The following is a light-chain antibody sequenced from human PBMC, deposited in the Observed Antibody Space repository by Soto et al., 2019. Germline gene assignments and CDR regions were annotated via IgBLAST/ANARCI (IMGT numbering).Light chain of an antibody. CDR3: ETWDSIPHVV. CDR2: LEGSGSY. J-gene: IGLJ2*01. Sequence: QSVLTQSSSASASLGSSVKLTCTLSSGHSSYIIAWHQQQPGKAPRYLMKLEGSGSYNKGSGVPDRFSGSSSGADRYLTISNLQSEDEADYYCETWDSIPHVVFGGGTKVTVL. V-gene: IGLV4-60*03. CDR1: SGHSSYI.